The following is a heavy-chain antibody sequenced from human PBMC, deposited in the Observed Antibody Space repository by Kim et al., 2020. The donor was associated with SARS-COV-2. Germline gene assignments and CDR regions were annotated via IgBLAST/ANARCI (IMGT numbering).Heavy chain of an antibody. CDR3: ANAGYYDSSGYNPFDY. D-gene: IGHD3-22*01. CDR2: IKQDGSEK. V-gene: IGHV3-7*03. Sequence: GGSLRLSCAASGFTFSSYWMSWVRQAPGKGLEWVANIKQDGSEKYYVDSVKGRFTISRDNAKNSLYLQMNSLRAEDTAVYYCANAGYYDSSGYNPFDYWGQGTLVTVSS. J-gene: IGHJ4*02. CDR1: GFTFSSYW.